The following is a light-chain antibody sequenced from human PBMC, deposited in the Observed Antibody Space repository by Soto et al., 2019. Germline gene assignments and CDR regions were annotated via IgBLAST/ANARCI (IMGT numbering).Light chain of an antibody. V-gene: IGKV3-20*01. Sequence: EIVLTQSPDTLSLSPRERATLSCRASQSISNKFIAWYQQKPGQAPRLLIHVTSNRATGIPDRFSGSGSGTDFTLTISRLEPEDFAVYYCQQYSSSPLTFGGGTKVEIK. CDR1: QSISNKF. CDR2: VTS. CDR3: QQYSSSPLT. J-gene: IGKJ4*01.